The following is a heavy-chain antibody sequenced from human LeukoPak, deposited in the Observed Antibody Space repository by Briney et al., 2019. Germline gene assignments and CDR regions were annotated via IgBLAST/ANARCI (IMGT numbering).Heavy chain of an antibody. Sequence: SSETLSLTCTVSGGSISSSSYYWGWIRQPPGKGLEWIGSIYYSGSTYYNPSLKSRVTIPVDTSKNQFSLKLSSVTAADTAVYYCARQRGRTCSSTSCYTALRPQEVDYWGQGTLVTVSS. J-gene: IGHJ4*02. CDR2: IYYSGST. CDR3: ARQRGRTCSSTSCYTALRPQEVDY. V-gene: IGHV4-39*01. CDR1: GGSISSSSYY. D-gene: IGHD2-2*02.